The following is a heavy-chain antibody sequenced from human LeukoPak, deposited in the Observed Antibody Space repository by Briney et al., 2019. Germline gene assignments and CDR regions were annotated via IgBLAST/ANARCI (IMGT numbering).Heavy chain of an antibody. D-gene: IGHD3-22*01. J-gene: IGHJ3*02. CDR1: GYTFIGYF. V-gene: IGHV1-2*02. CDR3: ARDGHRRYYYDSSGREDAFDI. Sequence: ASVKVSCKASGYTFIGYFMHWVRQAPGQGPEWMGWINPNSGVTNYAQNFQGRVTMTTDTSTSTAYMELRSLRSDDTAVYYCARDGHRRYYYDSSGREDAFDIWGQGTMVTVSS. CDR2: INPNSGVT.